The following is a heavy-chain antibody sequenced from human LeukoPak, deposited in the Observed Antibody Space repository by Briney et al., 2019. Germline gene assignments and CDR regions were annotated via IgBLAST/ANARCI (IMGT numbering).Heavy chain of an antibody. CDR1: GYTFTSYG. Sequence: GASVKVSCKASGYTFTSYGISWVRQAPGQGLEWMGWISAYNGNTNYAQKLQGRVTMTTDTSTSTAYMELRSLRSDDTAVYYCARDYSSSSFVWLGRYYYNGMDVWGQGTTVTVSS. D-gene: IGHD6-6*01. V-gene: IGHV1-18*01. CDR2: ISAYNGNT. CDR3: ARDYSSSSFVWLGRYYYNGMDV. J-gene: IGHJ6*02.